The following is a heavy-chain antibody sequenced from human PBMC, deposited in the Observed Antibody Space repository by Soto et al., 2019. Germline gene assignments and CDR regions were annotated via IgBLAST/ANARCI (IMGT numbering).Heavy chain of an antibody. CDR2: ISDSGNT. CDR1: GGSINGGNYY. CDR3: ARDLKNDSGDYIVLDAFDV. D-gene: IGHD4-17*01. Sequence: SETLSLTCTVTGGSINGGNYYWSWIRQPPGKGLEWIGYISDSGNTFYTPSLASRLTVSLDTSQNYFTLELTSVTAADTAIYYCARDLKNDSGDYIVLDAFDVWGHGAMVTVSS. J-gene: IGHJ3*01. V-gene: IGHV4-31*03.